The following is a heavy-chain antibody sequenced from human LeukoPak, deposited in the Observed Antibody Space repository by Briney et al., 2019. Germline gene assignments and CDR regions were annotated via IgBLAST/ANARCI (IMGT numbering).Heavy chain of an antibody. V-gene: IGHV3-21*01. D-gene: IGHD3-22*01. Sequence: GGSLRLSCAASGFTFSSYSMNWVRQAPGKGLEWVSSISSSSSYIYYADSVKGRFTISRDNAKNSLYLQMNSLRAEDTAVYYCARRLTHYYDIGYWGQGTLVTVSS. CDR3: ARRLTHYYDIGY. CDR2: ISSSSSYI. CDR1: GFTFSSYS. J-gene: IGHJ4*02.